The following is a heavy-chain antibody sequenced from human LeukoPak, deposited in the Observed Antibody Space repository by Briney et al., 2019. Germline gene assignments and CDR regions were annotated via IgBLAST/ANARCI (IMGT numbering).Heavy chain of an antibody. CDR3: AILLGATTNFDY. Sequence: ASVKVSCKASGYTFTCYYIHWVRQAPGQGLEWMAWINPNSGDTDCAQKFQGRVSMTRDTSISTAYMDLSRLTSDDTAVYYCAILLGATTNFDYWGQGTRVTVSS. J-gene: IGHJ4*02. V-gene: IGHV1-2*02. CDR2: INPNSGDT. CDR1: GYTFTCYY. D-gene: IGHD1-26*01.